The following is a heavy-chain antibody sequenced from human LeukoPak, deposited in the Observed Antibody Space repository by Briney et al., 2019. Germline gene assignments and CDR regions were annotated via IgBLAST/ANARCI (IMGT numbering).Heavy chain of an antibody. J-gene: IGHJ6*02. CDR3: AREICSSTSCYYYYYYYGMDV. CDR1: GFTFSDYY. D-gene: IGHD2-2*01. CDR2: ISSSGSTI. V-gene: IGHV3-11*01. Sequence: GGSLRLSCAASGFTFSDYYMSWIRQAPGKGLEWVSYISSSGSTIYYADSVKGRFTISRDNAKNSQYLQMNSLRAEDTAVYYCAREICSSTSCYYYYYYYGMDVWGQGTTVTVSS.